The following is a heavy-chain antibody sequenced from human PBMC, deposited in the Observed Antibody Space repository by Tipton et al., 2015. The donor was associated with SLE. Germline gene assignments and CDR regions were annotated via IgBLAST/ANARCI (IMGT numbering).Heavy chain of an antibody. J-gene: IGHJ3*02. D-gene: IGHD7-27*01. V-gene: IGHV4-31*03. CDR3: ARPTGDKWAFDI. CDR2: IYHSGSA. CDR1: GGSISSGDHY. Sequence: TLSLTCTVSGGSISSGDHYWSWIRQYAGKGLEWIGYIYHSGSAYYNPSLKSRLTISVDTSKNHFSLKLISVTAADTAVYYCARPTGDKWAFDIWGQGTMVTVSS.